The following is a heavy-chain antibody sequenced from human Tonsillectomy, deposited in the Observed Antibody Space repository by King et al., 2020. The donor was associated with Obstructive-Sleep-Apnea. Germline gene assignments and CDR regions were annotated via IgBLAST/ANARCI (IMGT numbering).Heavy chain of an antibody. CDR2: IYYSGSS. CDR3: AGHGDTTGASRPRDYFGMDV. D-gene: IGHD2/OR15-2a*01. Sequence: QLQESGPGLVRPSETLSLTCTVSGGYISSYYWNWLRQPPGKGLEWIGYIYYSGSSNYNPSLKSRVTISVDTSKNQFSLKLTSATAADTAVYYCAGHGDTTGASRPRDYFGMDVWGQGTTVTVSS. V-gene: IGHV4-59*08. CDR1: GGYISSYY. J-gene: IGHJ6*02.